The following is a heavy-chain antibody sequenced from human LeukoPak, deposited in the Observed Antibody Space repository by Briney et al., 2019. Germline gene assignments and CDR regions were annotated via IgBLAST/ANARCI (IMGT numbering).Heavy chain of an antibody. Sequence: SETLSLTCTVSGGSISGGSYYWSWIRQPAGKGLEWIGRIYTSGSTNYNPSLKSRVTISVDTSKNQFSLKLSSVTAADTAVYYCARAVTHYYDSSGYRYYFDYWGQGTLVTVSS. CDR2: IYTSGST. V-gene: IGHV4-61*02. CDR1: GGSISGGSYY. D-gene: IGHD3-22*01. J-gene: IGHJ4*02. CDR3: ARAVTHYYDSSGYRYYFDY.